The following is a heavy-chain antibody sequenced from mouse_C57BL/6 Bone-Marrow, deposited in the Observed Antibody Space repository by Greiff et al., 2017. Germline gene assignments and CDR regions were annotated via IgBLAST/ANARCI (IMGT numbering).Heavy chain of an antibody. D-gene: IGHD1-1*02. J-gene: IGHJ1*03. CDR1: GFTFSDYY. V-gene: IGHV5-16*01. CDR3: ARDRGSAAFDV. Sequence: EVKLMESEGGLVQPGSSMKLSCTASGFTFSDYYMAWVRQVPEKGLEWVANINYDGSSTYYLDSLKSRFIISRDNAKNILYLQMSSLKSEDTATYYCARDRGSAAFDVWGTGTTVTVSS. CDR2: INYDGSST.